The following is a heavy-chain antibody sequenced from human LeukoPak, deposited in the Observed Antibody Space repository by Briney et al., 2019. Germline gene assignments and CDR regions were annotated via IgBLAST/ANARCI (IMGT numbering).Heavy chain of an antibody. Sequence: GESLKISCKGSGYSFTSYWIGWGRQMPGKGLEGMGIIYPGDSDTRYSPSFQGQVTISADMSISTAYLQWSSLKASDTAMYYCARQSGLIAAAGPDGGAFDIWGQGTMVTVSS. CDR3: ARQSGLIAAAGPDGGAFDI. CDR2: IYPGDSDT. V-gene: IGHV5-51*01. D-gene: IGHD6-13*01. CDR1: GYSFTSYW. J-gene: IGHJ3*02.